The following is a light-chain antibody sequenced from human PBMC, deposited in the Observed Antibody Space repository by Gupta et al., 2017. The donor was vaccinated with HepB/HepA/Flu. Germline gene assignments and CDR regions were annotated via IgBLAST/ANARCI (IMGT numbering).Light chain of an antibody. V-gene: IGKV2-28*01. CDR3: VQCLKAGT. J-gene: IGKJ1*01. CDR1: QSLLYSNGYNY. Sequence: DIVVTQSPRALSVPPGEPASISCRSSQSLLYSNGYNYLNWYLEKPRLSPQPLIYLASTRPAGLPDRFRGSGSGTDFTLRISSAEAEDVGVYFCVQCLKAGTFGKGTKVEIK. CDR2: LAS.